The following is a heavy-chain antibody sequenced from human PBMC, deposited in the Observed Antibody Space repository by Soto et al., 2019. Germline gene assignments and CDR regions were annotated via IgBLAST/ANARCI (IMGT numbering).Heavy chain of an antibody. Sequence: GGSLRLSCAASGFTFSSYWMSWVRQAPGKGLEWVANIKQDGSEKYYVDSVKGRFTISRDNAKNSLYLQMNSLRAEDTAVYYCAREYCSSTSCYDYYYYGMDVWGQGTTVTVSS. V-gene: IGHV3-7*05. D-gene: IGHD2-2*01. J-gene: IGHJ6*02. CDR2: IKQDGSEK. CDR1: GFTFSSYW. CDR3: AREYCSSTSCYDYYYYGMDV.